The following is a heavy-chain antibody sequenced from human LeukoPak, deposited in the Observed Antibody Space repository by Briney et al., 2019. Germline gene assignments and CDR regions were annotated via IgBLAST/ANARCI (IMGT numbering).Heavy chain of an antibody. CDR1: GFTFHGSW. Sequence: GGSLRLSCAASGFTFHGSWMNWVRQVPGKGLEWVANMDPSGTQKRYVDSVRGRFTISKDNSGTSFYLEMSSLTADDTARTSDNNWGQGTLVTVSS. CDR2: MDPSGTQK. CDR3: NN. V-gene: IGHV3-7*01. J-gene: IGHJ4*02. D-gene: IGHD5-24*01.